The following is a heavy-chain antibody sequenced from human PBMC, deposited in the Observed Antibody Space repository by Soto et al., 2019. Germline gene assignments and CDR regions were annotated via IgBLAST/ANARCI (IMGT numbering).Heavy chain of an antibody. Sequence: QVQLQQWGAGLLKPSETLSLTCAVYGGSFSGYYWSWIRQPPGKGLEWIGEINHSGSTNYNPSLKRRVTISVDTSKNQFSLKLTSVTAADTAVYYCARAGRLPFDYWGQGTLVTVSS. CDR2: INHSGST. CDR3: ARAGRLPFDY. D-gene: IGHD2-15*01. CDR1: GGSFSGYY. V-gene: IGHV4-34*01. J-gene: IGHJ4*02.